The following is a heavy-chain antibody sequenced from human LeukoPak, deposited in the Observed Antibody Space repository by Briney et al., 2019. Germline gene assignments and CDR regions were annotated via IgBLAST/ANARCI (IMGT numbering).Heavy chain of an antibody. CDR1: GFTFSSYA. Sequence: GGSLRLSCAASGFTFSSYAMSWVRQAPGKGLEWVSAISGGGGSTYYADSVKGRFTISGDNSKNTLYLQMNSLRAEDTAVYYCAKDLWKEVVILVSDYWGQETLVTVSS. CDR2: ISGGGGST. D-gene: IGHD3-22*01. J-gene: IGHJ4*02. V-gene: IGHV3-23*01. CDR3: AKDLWKEVVILVSDY.